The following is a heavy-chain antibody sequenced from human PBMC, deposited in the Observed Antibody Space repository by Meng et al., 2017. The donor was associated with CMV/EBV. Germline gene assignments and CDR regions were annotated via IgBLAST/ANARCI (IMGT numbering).Heavy chain of an antibody. Sequence: SETLSLTCAAYGGSFSGYYWSWIRQPPGKGLEWIGEINHSGSTNYNPSLKSRVTISVDTSKNQFSLKLSSVTAADTAVYYCARASYGRSPFYYWGQGTLVTVSS. CDR2: INHSGST. D-gene: IGHD5-18*01. J-gene: IGHJ4*02. CDR1: GGSFSGYY. V-gene: IGHV4-34*01. CDR3: ARASYGRSPFYY.